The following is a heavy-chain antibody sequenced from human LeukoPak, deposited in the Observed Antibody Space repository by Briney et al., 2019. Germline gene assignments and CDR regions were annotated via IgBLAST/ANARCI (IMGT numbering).Heavy chain of an antibody. CDR2: IYHSGST. V-gene: IGHV4-38-2*01. CDR1: GYSISSGYY. J-gene: IGHJ4*02. CDR3: ARGSMPQYYFDY. Sequence: SETLSLTCAVSGYSISSGYYWGWIRQSPGKGLEWIGSIYHSGSTNSNPSLKSRVTISIDTSKNQFSLKLSSVTAADTAVYYCARGSMPQYYFDYWGQGTLVTVSS. D-gene: IGHD2/OR15-2a*01.